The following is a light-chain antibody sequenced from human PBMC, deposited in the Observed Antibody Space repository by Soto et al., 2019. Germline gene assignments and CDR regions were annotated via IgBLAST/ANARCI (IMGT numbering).Light chain of an antibody. Sequence: EIVLTQSPGTLSLSPGERATLSCRASQSVSSSYLAWYQQKPGQAPRLLIYGASSRATGIPDRFSGSGSGTDFTLTISSREPEDVAVHSWPQHGSSGWTVGQGTKVEIK. CDR1: QSVSSSY. V-gene: IGKV3-20*01. J-gene: IGKJ1*01. CDR2: GAS. CDR3: PQHGSSGWT.